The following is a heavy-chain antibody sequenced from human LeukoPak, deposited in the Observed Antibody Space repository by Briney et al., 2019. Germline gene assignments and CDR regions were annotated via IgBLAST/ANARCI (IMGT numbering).Heavy chain of an antibody. Sequence: GGALRLSCAASGFTVRSNYMSWVRQAPGKGLEWVSVMYSGGSTYYADPVKGRFIISRDNSKNTLYLQMNSLRAEDTAVYYCAGGLVANCFDTWGQGALVTVPS. CDR3: AGGLVANCFDT. CDR2: MYSGGST. D-gene: IGHD2-15*01. CDR1: GFTVRSNY. V-gene: IGHV3-66*01. J-gene: IGHJ5*02.